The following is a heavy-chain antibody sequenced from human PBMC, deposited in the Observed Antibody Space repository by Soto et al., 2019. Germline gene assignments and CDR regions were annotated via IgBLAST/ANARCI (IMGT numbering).Heavy chain of an antibody. CDR2: IYYSGST. Sequence: QVQLQESGPGLVKPSQTLSLTCTVSGGSISSGGYYWTWIRQYPGKGLEWIGYIYYSGSTFYNPSIKSRVSISVDTSKNQFSLNLSSVTAADTAVYYCARGLSVTLFDYWGQGTRVTVSS. J-gene: IGHJ4*02. V-gene: IGHV4-31*03. CDR3: ARGLSVTLFDY. CDR1: GGSISSGGYY. D-gene: IGHD4-17*01.